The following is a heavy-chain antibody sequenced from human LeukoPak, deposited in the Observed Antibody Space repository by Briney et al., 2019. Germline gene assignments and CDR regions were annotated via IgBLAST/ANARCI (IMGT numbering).Heavy chain of an antibody. Sequence: PGGSLRLSCAASGFTFSSYAMSWVRQAPGKGLEWVSAISGSGGSTYYANSVKGRFTISRDNSKNTLYLQMNSLRAEDTAVYYCAKLGYRGYSYGPFDYWGQGTLVTVSS. CDR1: GFTFSSYA. CDR3: AKLGYRGYSYGPFDY. D-gene: IGHD5-18*01. CDR2: ISGSGGST. J-gene: IGHJ4*02. V-gene: IGHV3-23*01.